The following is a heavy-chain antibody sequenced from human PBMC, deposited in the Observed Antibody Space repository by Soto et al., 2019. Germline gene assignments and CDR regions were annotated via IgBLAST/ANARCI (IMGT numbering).Heavy chain of an antibody. CDR3: ARGSRYCSSTSCTYYFDY. Sequence: ASVQVSCKASGYTFTSYDINWVRQATGQGLEWMGWMNPNSGNTGYAQKFQGRVTMTRNTSISTAYMELSSLRSEDTAVYYCARGSRYCSSTSCTYYFDYWGQGTLVTVS. D-gene: IGHD2-2*01. CDR2: MNPNSGNT. CDR1: GYTFTSYD. V-gene: IGHV1-8*01. J-gene: IGHJ4*02.